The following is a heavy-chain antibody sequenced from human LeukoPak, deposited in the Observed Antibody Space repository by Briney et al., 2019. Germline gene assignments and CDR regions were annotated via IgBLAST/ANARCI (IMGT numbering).Heavy chain of an antibody. CDR1: GYTFTSYG. V-gene: IGHV1-18*01. CDR2: ISAYNGNT. D-gene: IGHD6-13*01. Sequence: GASVKVSCKASGYTFTSYGISWVRQAPGQGLEWMGWISAYNGNTNYAQKLQGRVTMTTDTSTSTVYMELSSLRSEDTAVYYCARVGPIAAATNWFDPWGQGTLVTVSS. J-gene: IGHJ5*02. CDR3: ARVGPIAAATNWFDP.